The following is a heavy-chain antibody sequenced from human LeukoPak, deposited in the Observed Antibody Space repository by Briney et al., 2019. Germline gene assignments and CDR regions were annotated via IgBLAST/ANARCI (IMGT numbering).Heavy chain of an antibody. CDR2: IGSSGII. J-gene: IGHJ4*02. CDR1: GFTFSTYE. CDR3: ARDQRSGWPYFDY. Sequence: PGGSLRLSCAASGFTFSTYEMNWLRQAPGKGLEWVSYIGSSGIIHYADSVKGQFTISRDNAKNSLYLQMNSLRAEDTAVYYCARDQRSGWPYFDYWGQGTLVTVSS. D-gene: IGHD6-19*01. V-gene: IGHV3-48*03.